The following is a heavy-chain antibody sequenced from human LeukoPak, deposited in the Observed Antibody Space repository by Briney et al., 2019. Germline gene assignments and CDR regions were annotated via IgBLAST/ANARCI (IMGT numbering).Heavy chain of an antibody. Sequence: GGSLRLSCAASGFTFSSYGMSWVRQAPGKGLEWVSAISGSGGSTYYADSVKGRFTISRDNSKNTLYLQMNSLRAEDTAVYYCAKFIHCSSTSCPLDYWGQGTLVTASS. CDR1: GFTFSSYG. CDR2: ISGSGGST. J-gene: IGHJ4*02. V-gene: IGHV3-23*01. D-gene: IGHD2-2*01. CDR3: AKFIHCSSTSCPLDY.